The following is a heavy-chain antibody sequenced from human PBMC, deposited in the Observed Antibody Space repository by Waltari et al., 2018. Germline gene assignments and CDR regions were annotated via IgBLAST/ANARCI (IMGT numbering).Heavy chain of an antibody. CDR2: ISHDGRDK. D-gene: IGHD3-22*01. J-gene: IGHJ4*02. CDR1: AFTXRGDD. Sequence: QVQLVEAGGXGVQPGTSLXISWAAXAFTXRGDDMXWXRQAPGKGLEWVAFISHDGRDKYSAXSVKGRFTLXSDXSDXTLFXXIXXLLNYDPXXXYCXTGHYYARSSXYFVNFDXWGQGTLVSXSS. CDR3: XTGHYYARSSXYFVNFDX. V-gene: IGHV3-30*03.